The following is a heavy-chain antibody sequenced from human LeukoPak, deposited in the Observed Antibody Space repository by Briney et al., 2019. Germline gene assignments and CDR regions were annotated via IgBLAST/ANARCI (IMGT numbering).Heavy chain of an antibody. V-gene: IGHV1-2*02. CDR2: INPNSGDT. CDR1: GYNFIDYY. CDR3: ARSKHDRGLDY. D-gene: IGHD1-1*01. J-gene: IGHJ4*02. Sequence: GASVKVSCKASGYNFIDYYIHWVRQAPRQGLEWMAWINPNSGDTVYAQQFQGRVTMTRDTSISTASLELSSLRSDDTAIYFCARSKHDRGLDYWGQGTLLTVSS.